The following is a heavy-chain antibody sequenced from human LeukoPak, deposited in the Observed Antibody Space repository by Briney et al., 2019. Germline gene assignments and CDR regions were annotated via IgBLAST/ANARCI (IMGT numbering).Heavy chain of an antibody. CDR2: INHSGST. CDR3: ARAIYYYDSSGYFGGTLYYFDY. J-gene: IGHJ4*02. Sequence: SETLSLTCAVYGGSFSGYYWSWIRQPPGKGLEWIGEINHSGSTNYNPSLKSRVTISVDTSKNQFSLKLSSVTAADTAVYYCARAIYYYDSSGYFGGTLYYFDYWGQGTLVTVSS. V-gene: IGHV4-34*01. CDR1: GGSFSGYY. D-gene: IGHD3-22*01.